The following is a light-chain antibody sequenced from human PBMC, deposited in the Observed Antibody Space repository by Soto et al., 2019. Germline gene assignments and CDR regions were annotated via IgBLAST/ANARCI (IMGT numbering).Light chain of an antibody. CDR2: EVS. Sequence: QSVLTQPASVSGSPGQSITISCTGTSSDFGTYNYVSWYQQHPGKAPKLMIYEVSNRPSGVSSRFSGFKSGNTASLTISGLQAEDEADYYCSSYTTSSSYVFGTGTKLTVL. CDR1: SSDFGTYNY. V-gene: IGLV2-14*01. J-gene: IGLJ1*01. CDR3: SSYTTSSSYV.